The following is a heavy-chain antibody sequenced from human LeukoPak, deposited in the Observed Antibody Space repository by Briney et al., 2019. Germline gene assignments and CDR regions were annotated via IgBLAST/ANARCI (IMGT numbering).Heavy chain of an antibody. V-gene: IGHV3-21*01. J-gene: IGHJ6*03. D-gene: IGHD2-2*01. CDR2: ISSSSSYI. Sequence: GGSLRLSCAASGFTFTNYAMSWVRQAPGKGLEWVSSISSSSSYIYYADSVKGRFTISRDNAKNSLYLQMNSLRAEDTAVYYCARDEGYCSSTSCYFDYYYYYYMDVWGKGTTVTVSS. CDR3: ARDEGYCSSTSCYFDYYYYYYMDV. CDR1: GFTFTNYA.